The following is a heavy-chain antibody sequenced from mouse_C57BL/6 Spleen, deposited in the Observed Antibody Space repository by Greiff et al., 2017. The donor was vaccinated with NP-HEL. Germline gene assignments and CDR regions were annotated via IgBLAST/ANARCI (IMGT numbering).Heavy chain of an antibody. V-gene: IGHV1-82*01. CDR3: VRGGYYGSSGGYLDG. CDR2: IYPGDGDT. J-gene: IGHJ1*03. CDR1: GYAFSSSW. D-gene: IGHD1-1*01. Sequence: VQLQQSGPELVKPGASVKISCKASGYAFSSSWMIWVKQRPGKGLEWIGRIYPGDGDTNYNGKFKVKATLTADKSSSTAYMQLSSPTSGDSAVYFCVRGGYYGSSGGYLDGWGTGTTVT.